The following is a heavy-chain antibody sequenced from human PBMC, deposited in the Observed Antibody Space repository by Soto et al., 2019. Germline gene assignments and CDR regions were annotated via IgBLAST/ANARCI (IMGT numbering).Heavy chain of an antibody. CDR3: AKDLVGSSRWYGPIDY. D-gene: IGHD6-19*01. J-gene: IGHJ4*02. CDR1: GFTFSSYG. CDR2: ISYDGSNK. V-gene: IGHV3-30*18. Sequence: GGSLRLSCAASGFTFSSYGMHWVRQAPGKGLEWVAVISYDGSNKYYADSVKGRFTTSRDNSKNTLYLQMNSLRAEDTAVYYCAKDLVGSSRWYGPIDYWGQGTLVTVSS.